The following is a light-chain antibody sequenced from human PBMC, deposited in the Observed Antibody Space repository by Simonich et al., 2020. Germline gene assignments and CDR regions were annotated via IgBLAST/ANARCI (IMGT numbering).Light chain of an antibody. CDR2: CAS. CDR1: QSVSSSY. Sequence: IVLTQSPGTLSLSQGESATLSCRASQSVSSSYLAWYQHKPGQAPRILIYCASSRATGIPDRFSGSGSGTDFTLTISRLEPEDFAVYYCQQYGSSPLTFGGGTKVEIK. CDR3: QQYGSSPLT. V-gene: IGKV3-20*01. J-gene: IGKJ4*01.